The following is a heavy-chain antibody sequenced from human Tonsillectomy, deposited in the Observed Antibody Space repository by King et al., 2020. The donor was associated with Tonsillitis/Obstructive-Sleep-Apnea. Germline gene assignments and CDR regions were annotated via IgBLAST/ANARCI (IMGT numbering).Heavy chain of an antibody. Sequence: VQLQQWGAGLLKPSETLSLTCAVYGGSFSGYFWTWIRQPPGKGLEWIGEINHSGSTNYNPSLKSRVTISVDTSKNQFSLKLSSVTAADTAVYYCARVGALISDLVVVPAAPLNNWFDPWGQGTLVTVSS. V-gene: IGHV4-34*01. J-gene: IGHJ5*02. CDR1: GGSFSGYF. CDR3: ARVGALISDLVVVPAAPLNNWFDP. CDR2: INHSGST. D-gene: IGHD2-2*01.